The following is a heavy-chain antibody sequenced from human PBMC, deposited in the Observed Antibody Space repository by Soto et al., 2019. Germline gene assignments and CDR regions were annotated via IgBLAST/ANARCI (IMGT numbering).Heavy chain of an antibody. CDR3: ARVYYYDSSGYSYYFDY. CDR1: GGLFSSYA. V-gene: IGHV1-69*13. D-gene: IGHD3-22*01. CDR2: IIPVFGTT. Sequence: SVKVSCKASGGLFSSYAISWVRQAPGQGLEWMGGIIPVFGTTNYAEKFQGRVTITADEFTNTAYMELRSLRSDDTAVYYCARVYYYDSSGYSYYFDYWGQGTLVTVSS. J-gene: IGHJ4*02.